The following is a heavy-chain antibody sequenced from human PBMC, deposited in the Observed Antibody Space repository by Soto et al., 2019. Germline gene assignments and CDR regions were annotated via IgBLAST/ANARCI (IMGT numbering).Heavy chain of an antibody. D-gene: IGHD5-12*01. CDR1: GFTFSNYW. CDR3: ARVAI. V-gene: IGHV3-7*01. CDR2: IKQDGTEK. J-gene: IGHJ4*02. Sequence: EVQLVESGGGLVQPGGSLRLSCAASGFTFSNYWMSWVRQAPGKGLERVANIKQDGTEKNYVDSVRGRFTISRDNAKNSLDLHMNRLTAEDTAVYYCARVAIWGQGPRVTVSS.